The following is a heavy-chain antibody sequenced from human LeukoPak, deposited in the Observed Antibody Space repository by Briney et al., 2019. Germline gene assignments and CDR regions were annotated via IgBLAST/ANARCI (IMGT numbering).Heavy chain of an antibody. CDR2: IKQDGSEK. Sequence: GGSLSLSCAASGFTFSSYWMSWVRQAPGKGLEWVANIKQDGSEKYYVDSVKGRFTISRDNAKNSLYLQMNSLRAEDTAVYYCARDGPSSLVADTYYGMDVWGQGTTVTVSS. J-gene: IGHJ6*02. CDR3: ARDGPSSLVADTYYGMDV. D-gene: IGHD2-15*01. V-gene: IGHV3-7*01. CDR1: GFTFSSYW.